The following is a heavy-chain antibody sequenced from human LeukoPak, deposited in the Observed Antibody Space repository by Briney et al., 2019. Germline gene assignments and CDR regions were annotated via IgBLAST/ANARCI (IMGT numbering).Heavy chain of an antibody. V-gene: IGHV4-38-2*01. Sequence: SETLSLTCAVSGYSISSGYYWGWIRPPPGKGLEWIGSIYHSGSTYYNPSLKSRVTISVDTSKNQFSLKLSSVTAADTAVYYCARRGERITIFGVVIIAGDAFDMWGQGTMVTVSS. CDR2: IYHSGST. CDR3: ARRGERITIFGVVIIAGDAFDM. CDR1: GYSISSGYY. D-gene: IGHD3-3*01. J-gene: IGHJ3*02.